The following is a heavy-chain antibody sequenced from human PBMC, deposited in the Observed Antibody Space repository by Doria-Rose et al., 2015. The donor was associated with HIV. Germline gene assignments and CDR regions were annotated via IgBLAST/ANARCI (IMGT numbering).Heavy chain of an antibody. V-gene: IGHV4-30-4*08. CDR1: Y. CDR3: AREEAARPLDY. CDR2: IYYSGST. D-gene: IGHD6-6*01. Sequence: YWSWIRQPPGKGLEWIGYIYYSGSTYYNPSLKSRVTISVDTSKNQFSLKLSSVTAADTAVHHCAREEAARPLDYWGQGTLVTVSS. J-gene: IGHJ4*02.